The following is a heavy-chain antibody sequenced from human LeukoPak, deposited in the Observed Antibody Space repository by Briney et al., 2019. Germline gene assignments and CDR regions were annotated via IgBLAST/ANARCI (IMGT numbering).Heavy chain of an antibody. V-gene: IGHV1-24*01. CDR2: FDPEDGET. CDR1: GDTLTELS. Sequence: ASVKVSCKVSGDTLTELSMHWVRQAPGKGLDWMGGFDPEDGETIYAQRFQGRVTMTEDTSTDTAYMELSSLRSEDTAVYYCATSPTDSYFDYWGQGTLVTVSS. J-gene: IGHJ4*02. CDR3: ATSPTDSYFDY. D-gene: IGHD2-21*02.